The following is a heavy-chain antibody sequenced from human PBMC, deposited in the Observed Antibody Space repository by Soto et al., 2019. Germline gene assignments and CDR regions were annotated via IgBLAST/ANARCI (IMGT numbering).Heavy chain of an antibody. Sequence: SETLSLTCTVSGGSISSYYWSWIRQPPGKGLEWIGYIYYSGSTNYNPSLKSRVTISVDTSKNQFSLKLSSVTAADTAVYYCARQTKYSSGWTDDAFDIWGQGTMVTVSS. V-gene: IGHV4-59*08. CDR3: ARQTKYSSGWTDDAFDI. D-gene: IGHD6-19*01. CDR2: IYYSGST. J-gene: IGHJ3*02. CDR1: GGSISSYY.